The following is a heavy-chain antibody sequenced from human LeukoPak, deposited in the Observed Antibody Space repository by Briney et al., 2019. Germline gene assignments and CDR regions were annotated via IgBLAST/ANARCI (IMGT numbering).Heavy chain of an antibody. D-gene: IGHD2-2*02. V-gene: IGHV4-59*13. CDR1: GGSISSYY. CDR2: IYYSGST. CDR3: AREVVVVPAAIPAYYFDY. Sequence: SETLSLTCTVSGGSISSYYWSWTRQPPGKGLEWIGYIYYSGSTNYNPSLKSRVTISVDTSKNQFSLKLSSVTAADTAVYYCAREVVVVPAAIPAYYFDYWGQGTLVTVSS. J-gene: IGHJ4*02.